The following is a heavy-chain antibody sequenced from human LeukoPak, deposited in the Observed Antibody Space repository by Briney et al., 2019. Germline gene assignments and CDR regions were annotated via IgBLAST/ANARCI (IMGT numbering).Heavy chain of an antibody. D-gene: IGHD2-21*02. V-gene: IGHV3-33*01. CDR2: VWYDGSNQ. CDR1: GFTFRNHG. CDR3: ARWGDGKRFDY. Sequence: PGGSPRLSCAASGFTFRNHGMHWVRQAPGKGLEWVAVVWYDGSNQYYADSVKGRFTISRDNSKNTLSLQMDSLRDEDTAMYYCARWGDGKRFDYWGQGTPVTVSS. J-gene: IGHJ4*02.